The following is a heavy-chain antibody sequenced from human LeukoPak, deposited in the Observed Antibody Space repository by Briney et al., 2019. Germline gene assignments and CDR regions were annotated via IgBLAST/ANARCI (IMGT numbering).Heavy chain of an antibody. Sequence: GGSLRLSCAASGFTFSSYEMNWVRQAPGKGLEWVSYISSSSSTIYYADSVKGRFTISRDNAKNSLYLQMNSLRAEDTAVYYCARESDETSGYSYGLRFDYWGQGTLVTVSS. D-gene: IGHD5-18*01. CDR3: ARESDETSGYSYGLRFDY. CDR1: GFTFSSYE. CDR2: ISSSSSTI. J-gene: IGHJ4*02. V-gene: IGHV3-48*01.